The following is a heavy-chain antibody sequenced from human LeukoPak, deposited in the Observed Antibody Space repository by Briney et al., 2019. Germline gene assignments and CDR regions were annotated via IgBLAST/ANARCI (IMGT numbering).Heavy chain of an antibody. D-gene: IGHD3-22*01. V-gene: IGHV4-34*01. CDR1: GGSFSGYY. CDR2: INHSGST. J-gene: IGHJ4*02. Sequence: SETLSLTCAVYGGSFSGYYWSWIRQPPGKGLEWIGEINHSGSTNYNPSLKSRVTISVDTSKNQFSLKLSSVTAADTAVYYCARNVSSGQDYWGQGTLVTVSS. CDR3: ARNVSSGQDY.